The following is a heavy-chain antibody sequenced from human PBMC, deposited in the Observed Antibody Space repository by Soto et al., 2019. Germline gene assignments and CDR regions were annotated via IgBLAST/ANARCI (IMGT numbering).Heavy chain of an antibody. CDR1: GFNFRNFN. V-gene: IGHV3-21*06. CDR3: ARDLRGHYGP. CDR2: VSGSSSYI. Sequence: EVQLTESGGGLVKPGGSLRLSCEGSGFNFRNFNMIWVRQAPGKGLEWVSSVSGSSSYIYYADSVKGRFPVSRDNANNLVFLQMNGLRPEDTAMYYCARDLRGHYGPWGQGTMVTVSS. D-gene: IGHD4-17*01. J-gene: IGHJ3*01.